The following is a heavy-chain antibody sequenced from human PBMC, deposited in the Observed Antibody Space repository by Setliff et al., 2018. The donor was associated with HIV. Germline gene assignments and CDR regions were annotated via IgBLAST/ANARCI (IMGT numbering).Heavy chain of an antibody. D-gene: IGHD3-3*01. CDR1: GGSMSSSGPGYY. CDR3: ARSQPDTIFGVVTFDC. J-gene: IGHJ4*02. V-gene: IGHV4-39*01. CDR2: VYYRGRT. Sequence: PSETLSLTCTVSGGSMSSSGPGYYWGWVRQTPGGGLEWIGSVYYRGRTYYNPPLKSRVTISVDTSKNQLSLRLTSMAAADTAMYYCARSQPDTIFGVVTFDCWGQGKMVTVSS.